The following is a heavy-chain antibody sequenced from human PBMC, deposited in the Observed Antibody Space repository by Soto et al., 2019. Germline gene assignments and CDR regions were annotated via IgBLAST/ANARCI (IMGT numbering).Heavy chain of an antibody. CDR3: TTFSSFRFYDFGSGYYTASAPFDY. V-gene: IGHV3-15*07. CDR2: IKSKTDGGTT. D-gene: IGHD3-3*01. Sequence: GGSLRLSCAASGFTFSNAWMNWVRQAPGKGLEWVGRIKSKTDGGTTDYAAPVKGRFTISRGDSKNTLYLQMNSLKTEDTALYYFTTFSSFRFYDFGSGYYTASAPFDYWGQGTLVTVSS. CDR1: GFTFSNAW. J-gene: IGHJ4*02.